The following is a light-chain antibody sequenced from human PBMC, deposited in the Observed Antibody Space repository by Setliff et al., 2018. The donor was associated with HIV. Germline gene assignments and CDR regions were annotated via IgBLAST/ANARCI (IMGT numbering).Light chain of an antibody. V-gene: IGLV1-47*01. CDR3: ASWDGTLNSFV. CDR1: SFNIGSNF. J-gene: IGLJ1*01. Sequence: QSVLTQAPSASGTPGQRVAISCSGASFNIGSNFVSWYQQLPGMAPKLLIHRDDQRPSGVPDRFSGSKSGSSASLFISGLRSEDDADYFCASWDGTLNSFVFGSGTKVTVL. CDR2: RDD.